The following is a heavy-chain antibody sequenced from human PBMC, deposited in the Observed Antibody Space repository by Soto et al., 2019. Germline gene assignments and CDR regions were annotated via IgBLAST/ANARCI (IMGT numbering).Heavy chain of an antibody. V-gene: IGHV4-59*01. CDR3: ARTLLVWGIWFDP. Sequence: QVQLQESGPGLVKPSETLSLTCTVSGGSISSYYWSWIRQPPGKGLEWIGYIYYSGITNYNPALKRLVNISVHTSTTPFSLNLSSVTAADTAVYYWARTLLVWGIWFDPWGQGTLVTVSS. CDR1: GGSISSYY. D-gene: IGHD6-6*01. CDR2: IYYSGIT. J-gene: IGHJ5*02.